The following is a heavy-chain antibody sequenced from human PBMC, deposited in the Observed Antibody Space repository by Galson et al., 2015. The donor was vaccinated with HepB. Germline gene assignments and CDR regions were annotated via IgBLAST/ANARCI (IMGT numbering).Heavy chain of an antibody. D-gene: IGHD1-26*01. CDR3: ARVGGQAFDI. CDR1: GGSVSTSSYF. J-gene: IGHJ3*02. V-gene: IGHV4-39*07. Sequence: ETLSLTCTVSGGSVSTSSYFWGWIRQPPGKGLEWIGIIYYSGSTNYNPSLKSRVTISVDTSKNQFSLKLSSVTAADTAVYYCARVGGQAFDIWGQGTMVTVSS. CDR2: IYYSGST.